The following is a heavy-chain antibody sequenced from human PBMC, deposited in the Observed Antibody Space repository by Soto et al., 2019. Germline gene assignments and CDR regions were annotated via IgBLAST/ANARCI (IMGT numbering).Heavy chain of an antibody. V-gene: IGHV4-31*03. D-gene: IGHD2-8*01. CDR1: GGSISSGGYY. J-gene: IGHJ4*02. CDR2: IYYSGST. CDR3: ESVRYCTNGVCYRLVHFDY. Sequence: QVQLQESGPGLVKPSQTLSLTCTVSGGSISSGGYYWSWIRQHPGKGLECIGYIYYSGSTYYNPSLKSRVTISVDTSKNQFSLKLRSVTAADTAVYYCESVRYCTNGVCYRLVHFDYWGQGTLVTVSS.